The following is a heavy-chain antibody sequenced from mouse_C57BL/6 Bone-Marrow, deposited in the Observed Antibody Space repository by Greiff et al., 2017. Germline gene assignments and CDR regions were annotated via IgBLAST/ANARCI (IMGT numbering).Heavy chain of an antibody. CDR3: ARDPYSNYVGYWYFDV. CDR1: GFTFSDYY. V-gene: IGHV5-16*01. J-gene: IGHJ1*03. CDR2: INYDGSST. D-gene: IGHD2-5*01. Sequence: DVMLVESERGLVQPGSSMKLSCTASGFTFSDYYMAWVRQVPEKGLEWVANINYDGSSTYYLDSLKSRFIISRDNAKNILYLQMSSLKSEDTATYYCARDPYSNYVGYWYFDVWGTGTTVTVSS.